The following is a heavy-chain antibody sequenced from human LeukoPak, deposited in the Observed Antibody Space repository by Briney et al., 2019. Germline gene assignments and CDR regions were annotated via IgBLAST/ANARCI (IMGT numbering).Heavy chain of an antibody. J-gene: IGHJ4*02. CDR2: ISAYNGNT. CDR1: GYTFTAYY. V-gene: IGHV1-18*04. CDR3: ARDRSVVAVAGLGY. Sequence: ASVKVSCKASGYTFTAYYVHWVRQAPGQGLEWMGWISAYNGNTNYAQKLQGRVTMTTDTSTSTAYMELRSLRSDDTAVYYCARDRSVVAVAGLGYWGQGTLVTVSS. D-gene: IGHD6-19*01.